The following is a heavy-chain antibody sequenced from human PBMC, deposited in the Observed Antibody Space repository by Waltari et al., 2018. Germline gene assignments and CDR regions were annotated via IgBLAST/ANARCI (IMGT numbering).Heavy chain of an antibody. J-gene: IGHJ3*02. CDR2: IYYSGGT. Sequence: QLQLQESGPGLVKPSETLSLTCTVSGGSISSSSYYWGWIRQPPGTGLEWIGSIYYSGGTYYNPSLKSRVTRSVDTSKNQFSLKLSSVTAADTAVYYCARDGYYYDSSGYYYGTDAFDIWGQGTMVTVSS. CDR3: ARDGYYYDSSGYYYGTDAFDI. D-gene: IGHD3-22*01. V-gene: IGHV4-39*07. CDR1: GGSISSSSYY.